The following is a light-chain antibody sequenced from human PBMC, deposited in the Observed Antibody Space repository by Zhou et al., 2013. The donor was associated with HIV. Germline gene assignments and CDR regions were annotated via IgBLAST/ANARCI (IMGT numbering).Light chain of an antibody. CDR2: ATS. Sequence: IQMTQSPSSVSASVGDRVTITCRASQGIGSWLAWFQQKPGKAPKLLIYATSNLQSGVPSRFSGSGSGTEFTLTISSLQPEDFATYYCQQYNSYSAFGPGTKVDIK. V-gene: IGKV1D-16*01. CDR3: QQYNSYSA. J-gene: IGKJ3*01. CDR1: QGIGSW.